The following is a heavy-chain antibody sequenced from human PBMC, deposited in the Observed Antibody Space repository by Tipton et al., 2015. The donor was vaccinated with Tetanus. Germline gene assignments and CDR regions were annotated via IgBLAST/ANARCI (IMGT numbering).Heavy chain of an antibody. J-gene: IGHJ4*02. V-gene: IGHV3-48*04. CDR1: GFTFSTYS. CDR3: ASGSALDY. D-gene: IGHD6-25*01. CDR2: IGVSSSPI. Sequence: SLRLSCAASGFTFSTYSMNWVRQAPGKGLEWVSSIGVSSSPIYYADSLKGRFTISRDNAKNSLYLQMNSLRADDTGVYYCASGSALDYWGQGTLVTVSS.